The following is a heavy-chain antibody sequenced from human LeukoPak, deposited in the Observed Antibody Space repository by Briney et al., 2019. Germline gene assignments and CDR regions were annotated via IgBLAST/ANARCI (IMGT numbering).Heavy chain of an antibody. CDR3: ARDRMATITT. CDR2: ISSSSSYI. CDR1: GFTFSSYS. Sequence: GGSLRLSCAASGFTFSSYSMNWVRQAPGKGPEWVSSISSSSSYIYYADSVKGRFTISRDNAKNSLYLQMNSLGAEDTAVYYCARDRMATITTWGQGTLVTVSS. D-gene: IGHD5-24*01. J-gene: IGHJ4*02. V-gene: IGHV3-21*01.